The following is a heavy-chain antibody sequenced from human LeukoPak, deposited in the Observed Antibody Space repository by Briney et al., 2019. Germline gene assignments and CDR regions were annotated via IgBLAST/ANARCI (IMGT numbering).Heavy chain of an antibody. CDR3: ARLWSGYRPPDY. CDR1: GYTFTGYY. CDR2: INPNSGGT. Sequence: ASVKVSCKASGYTFTGYYMHWVRQAPGQGLEWMGWINPNSGGTNYAQKFQGRVTISVDTSKNQFSLKLSSVTAADTAVYYCARLWSGYRPPDYWGQGTLVTVSS. J-gene: IGHJ4*02. V-gene: IGHV1-2*02. D-gene: IGHD3-3*01.